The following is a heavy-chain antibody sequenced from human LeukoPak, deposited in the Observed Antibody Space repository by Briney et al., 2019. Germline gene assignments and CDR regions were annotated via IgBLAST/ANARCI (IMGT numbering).Heavy chain of an antibody. V-gene: IGHV3-33*01. CDR1: GFTFSRYG. J-gene: IGHJ4*02. CDR2: IWHDESNK. Sequence: GGSLRLSCAASGFTFSRYGMHWVRQAPGKGLEWVAVIWHDESNKDYAGSVKGRFTISRDNSQNTLYLQMSSLSAEDTAVYYCARDLDSDGSGSSLDYWGQGTLVTVSS. CDR3: ARDLDSDGSGSSLDY. D-gene: IGHD3-10*01.